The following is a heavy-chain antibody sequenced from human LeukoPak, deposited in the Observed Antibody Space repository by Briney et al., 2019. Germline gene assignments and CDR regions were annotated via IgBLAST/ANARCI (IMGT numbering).Heavy chain of an antibody. D-gene: IGHD6-13*01. V-gene: IGHV2-5*02. CDR1: GFSLSTSGVG. CDR2: IYWDDDK. J-gene: IGHJ4*02. Sequence: SGPTLVKPIQTLTLTCTFSGFSLSTSGVGVGWIRQPPGKALEWLALIYWDDDKRYSPSLKSRLTITKDTSKNQVVLTMTNMDPVDTATYYCARRIPTPGTFDYWGQGTLVTVSS. CDR3: ARRIPTPGTFDY.